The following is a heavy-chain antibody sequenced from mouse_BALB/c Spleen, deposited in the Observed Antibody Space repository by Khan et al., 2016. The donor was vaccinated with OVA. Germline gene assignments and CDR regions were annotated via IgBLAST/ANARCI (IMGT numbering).Heavy chain of an antibody. CDR1: GYSITSGYF. D-gene: IGHD3-1*01. J-gene: IGHJ3*01. V-gene: IGHV3-6*01. CDR2: IRYDGDS. CDR3: ARGGSSGPAWFAY. Sequence: EVQLQESGPGLVKPSQSLSLTCSVTGYSITSGYFWNWIRQFPGNKLEWMGYIRYDGDSNYNPSLKNRISITRDTSKNQFFLKLTSVTPEDTATFYCARGGSSGPAWFAYWGQGTLVTVSP.